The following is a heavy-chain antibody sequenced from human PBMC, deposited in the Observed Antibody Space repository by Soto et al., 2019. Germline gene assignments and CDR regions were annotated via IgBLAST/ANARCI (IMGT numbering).Heavy chain of an antibody. CDR2: IYYSGST. J-gene: IGHJ6*03. V-gene: IGHV4-39*01. CDR3: ARPTSYGDYLYYYYYMDV. Sequence: TSETLSLTCTVSGGSISSSSYYWGWIRQPPGKGLEWIGSIYYSGSTYYNPSLKSRVTISVDTSKNQSSLKLSPVTAADTAVYYCARPTSYGDYLYYYYYMDVWGKGTTVTVSS. CDR1: GGSISSSSYY. D-gene: IGHD4-17*01.